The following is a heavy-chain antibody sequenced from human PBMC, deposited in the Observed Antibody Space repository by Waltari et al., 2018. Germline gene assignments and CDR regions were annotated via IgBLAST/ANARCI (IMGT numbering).Heavy chain of an antibody. Sequence: EVQLVQSGAEVKKPGESLRISCKGSGYSFTSYWISWVRQMPGKGLEWMGRIDPSDSYTNYSPSFQGHVTISADKSISTAYLQWSSLKASDTAMYYCARHSARGSGYYAPYYYYGMDVWGQGTTVTVSS. J-gene: IGHJ6*02. CDR2: IDPSDSYT. D-gene: IGHD3-3*01. V-gene: IGHV5-10-1*03. CDR1: GYSFTSYW. CDR3: ARHSARGSGYYAPYYYYGMDV.